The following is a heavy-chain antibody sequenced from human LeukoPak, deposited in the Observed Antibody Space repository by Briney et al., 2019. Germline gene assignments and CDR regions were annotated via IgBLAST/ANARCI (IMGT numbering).Heavy chain of an antibody. CDR3: ARTAQYDQYFDY. CDR2: IYYRWST. CDR1: GRPMSSYY. Sequence: KSSDPLSLPCTVWGRPMSSYYWMWLRHPRGEGLEWLGYIYYRWSTIYHPSLESRVTIFVEKSNKQFALAHGYANAADTAVYYCARTAQYDQYFDYWGQGTLVTVSS. D-gene: IGHD2-8*01. V-gene: IGHV4-59*07. J-gene: IGHJ4*02.